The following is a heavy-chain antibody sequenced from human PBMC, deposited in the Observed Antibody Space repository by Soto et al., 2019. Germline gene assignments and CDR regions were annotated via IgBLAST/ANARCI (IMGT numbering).Heavy chain of an antibody. CDR2: ISGSGGST. J-gene: IGHJ4*02. CDR1: GFTFSSYA. D-gene: IGHD3-10*01. CDR3: AKLGSLWFGESQDY. V-gene: IGHV3-23*01. Sequence: PGGSLRLSCAASGFTFSSYAMSWVRQAPGKGLEWVSAISGSGGSTYYADSVKGRSTISRDNSKNTLYLQMNSLRAEDTAVYYCAKLGSLWFGESQDYWGQGTLVTVSS.